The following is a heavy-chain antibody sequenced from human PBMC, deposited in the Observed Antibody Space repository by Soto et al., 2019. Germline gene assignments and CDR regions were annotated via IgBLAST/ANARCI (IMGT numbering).Heavy chain of an antibody. CDR1: GYTFTSYA. V-gene: IGHV1-3*01. D-gene: IGHD6-13*01. CDR3: ARGLPAAGTPYYGMDV. CDR2: INAGNGNT. J-gene: IGHJ6*02. Sequence: ASVKVSCKASGYTFTSYAMHWVRQAPGQRLEWMGWINAGNGNTKYSQKFQGRVTITRDTSASTAYMELSSLRSEDTAVYYCARGLPAAGTPYYGMDVWGQGTTVTVYS.